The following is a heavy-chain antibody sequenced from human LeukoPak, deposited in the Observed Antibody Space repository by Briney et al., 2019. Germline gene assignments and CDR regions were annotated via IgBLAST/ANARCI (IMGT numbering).Heavy chain of an antibody. V-gene: IGHV3-20*04. D-gene: IGHD2-15*01. CDR3: AREDGFCSGGSCYQH. CDR1: GFTFDDYG. Sequence: PGGSLRLSCAASGFTFDDYGMSWVRHAPGRGLEWVSFINWNGVSTDYADSVKGRFTISRDNAKNSLYLQMSSLRVEDTALYYCAREDGFCSGGSCYQHWGQGTLVTVSS. CDR2: INWNGVST. J-gene: IGHJ1*01.